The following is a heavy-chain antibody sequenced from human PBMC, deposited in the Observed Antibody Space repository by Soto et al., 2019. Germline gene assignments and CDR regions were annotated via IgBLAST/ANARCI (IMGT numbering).Heavy chain of an antibody. J-gene: IGHJ6*02. CDR3: ARDPTDFWSDYKYYYGMDV. D-gene: IGHD3-3*01. CDR2: ISYDGSNK. Sequence: QVQLVESGGGVVQPGKSLRLSCAASGLTFKTYTFHWVRQAPGKGLEWVAVISYDGSNKYYADSVKGRFTISRDNSKNTLYLQMNSLRAEDTAVYHCARDPTDFWSDYKYYYGMDVWGQGTTVTVSS. V-gene: IGHV3-30*04. CDR1: GLTFKTYT.